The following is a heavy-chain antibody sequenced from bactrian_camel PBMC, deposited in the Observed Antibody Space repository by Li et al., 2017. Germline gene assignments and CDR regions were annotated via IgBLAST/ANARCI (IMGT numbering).Heavy chain of an antibody. CDR1: GYTFSMYS. V-gene: IGHV3S31*01. CDR2: IGSGGDA. CDR3: ARDAYGGRRGEYNY. J-gene: IGHJ4*01. D-gene: IGHD6*01. Sequence: VQLVESGGGSVQPGGSLRLSCAASGYTFSMYSITWFRQAPGKGPEWVSSIGSGGDAYYADSVKGRFTISRDNAKNTLYLQLNSLKTEDTAMYYCARDAYGGRRGEYNYWGQGTQVTVS.